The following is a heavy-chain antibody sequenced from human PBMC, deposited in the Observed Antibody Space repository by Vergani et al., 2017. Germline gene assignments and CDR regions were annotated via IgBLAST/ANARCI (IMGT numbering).Heavy chain of an antibody. D-gene: IGHD1-1*01. CDR2: IYPGDSDT. V-gene: IGHV5-51*03. Sequence: EVQLVQSGAEVKKPGESLKISCKGSGYSFTSYWIGWVRQMPGKGLEWMGIIYPGDSDTRYSPSFQGQVTISADKSISNAYLQWSILKASDTAMYYCARVTPPTTPCAEYYYGMDVWGQGTTVTVSS. J-gene: IGHJ6*02. CDR3: ARVTPPTTPCAEYYYGMDV. CDR1: GYSFTSYW.